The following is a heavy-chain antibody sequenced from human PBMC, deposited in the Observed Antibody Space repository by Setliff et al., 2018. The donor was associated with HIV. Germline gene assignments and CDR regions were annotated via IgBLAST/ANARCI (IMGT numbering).Heavy chain of an antibody. J-gene: IGHJ5*02. CDR2: ISHRGST. V-gene: IGHV4-59*01. CDR3: ARGGPGSSFGYDWFDP. D-gene: IGHD5-18*01. Sequence: PSETLSLTCTVSGGSISPYYWSWIRQPPGKGLEWIGYISHRGSTDYNPSLKSRVAMTAVTSTNNVHMYLSSLRSEDTAIYYCARGGPGSSFGYDWFDPWGQGTPVTVSS. CDR1: GGSISPYY.